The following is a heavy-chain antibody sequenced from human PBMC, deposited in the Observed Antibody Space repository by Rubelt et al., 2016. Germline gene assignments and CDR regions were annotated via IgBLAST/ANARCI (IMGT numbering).Heavy chain of an antibody. J-gene: IGHJ4*02. Sequence: QVQLQQWGAGLLKPSETLSLTCAVYGGSFSGYYWSWIRQPPGKGLEWIGYIYYSGSTNYNPSLKSRVTISVDTSKNQFSLKLSSVTAADTAVYYCARRRYDGAIDYWGQGTLVTVSS. D-gene: IGHD3-3*01. CDR2: IYYSGST. CDR1: GGSFSGYY. CDR3: ARRRYDGAIDY. V-gene: IGHV4-34*11.